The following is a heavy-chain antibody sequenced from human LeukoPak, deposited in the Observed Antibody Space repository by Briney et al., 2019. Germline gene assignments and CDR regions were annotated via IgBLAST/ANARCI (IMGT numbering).Heavy chain of an antibody. V-gene: IGHV1-2*02. D-gene: IGHD4-17*01. CDR2: INPNTGGT. J-gene: IGHJ4*02. Sequence: ASVKVSCKVSGYTLTELSIHWVRQAPGQGLEWMGWINPNTGGTNYAQKFQGRVTLTRDTSISTAYMELSRLRYDDTAVYYCATLYGDYVRSDYWGQGTLVTVSS. CDR3: ATLYGDYVRSDY. CDR1: GYTLTELS.